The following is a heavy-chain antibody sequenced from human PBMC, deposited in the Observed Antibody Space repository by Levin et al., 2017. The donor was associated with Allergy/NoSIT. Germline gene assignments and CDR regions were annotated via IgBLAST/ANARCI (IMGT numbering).Heavy chain of an antibody. J-gene: IGHJ4*02. D-gene: IGHD2-2*01. CDR2: ISSSSSTI. CDR3: ARDLRRYCSSTSCYWGYYFDY. Sequence: GESLKISCAASGFTFSSYSMNWVRQAPGKGLEWVSYISSSSSTIYYADSVKGRFTISRDNAKNSLYLQMNSLRDEDTAVYYCARDLRRYCSSTSCYWGYYFDYWGQGTLVTVSS. V-gene: IGHV3-48*02. CDR1: GFTFSSYS.